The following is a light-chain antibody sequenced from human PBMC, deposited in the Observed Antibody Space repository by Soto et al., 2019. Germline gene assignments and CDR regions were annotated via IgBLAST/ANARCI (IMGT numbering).Light chain of an antibody. J-gene: IGLJ2*01. CDR1: GSDVGGYNY. V-gene: IGLV2-8*01. CDR2: EVS. CDR3: SSYAGSNLV. Sequence: QSALTQPPSASGSPGQSVTISCTGTGSDVGGYNYVSWYQQHPGKAPKVMIYEVSKRPSGVPDRFSGSKSGNTASLTVSGLQAEDEADYYCSSYAGSNLVFGGGTKLTVL.